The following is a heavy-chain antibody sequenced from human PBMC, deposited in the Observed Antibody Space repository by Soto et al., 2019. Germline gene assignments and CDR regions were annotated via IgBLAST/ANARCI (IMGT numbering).Heavy chain of an antibody. CDR1: GFTFSNYG. V-gene: IGHV3-30*18. D-gene: IGHD3-16*01. CDR3: AKDLISDKSGFHKGGDL. CDR2: ISYEGNSI. Sequence: QVQLVESGGGVVQPGMSERLSCAASGFTFSNYGMHWVRQAPGKGLEWVAVISYEGNSIWYIDSVKGRFTISRDNTNSSLYLQMDTLRAEDTAVSFCAKDLISDKSGFHKGGDLWGQGTLVTVSS. J-gene: IGHJ5*02.